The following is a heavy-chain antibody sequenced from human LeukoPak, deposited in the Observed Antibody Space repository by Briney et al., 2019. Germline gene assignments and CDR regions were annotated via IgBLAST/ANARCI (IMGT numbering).Heavy chain of an antibody. J-gene: IGHJ4*02. V-gene: IGHV4-59*01. CDR1: GGSISSYY. Sequence: KPSETLSLTCTVSGGSISSYYWSWIRQPPGKGLEWIGYIYYSGSTNYNPSLKSRVTISVDTSKNQFSLKLSSVTAADTAVYYCARDSVVGATLTGFDYWGQGTLVTVSS. CDR3: ARDSVVGATLTGFDY. CDR2: IYYSGST. D-gene: IGHD1-26*01.